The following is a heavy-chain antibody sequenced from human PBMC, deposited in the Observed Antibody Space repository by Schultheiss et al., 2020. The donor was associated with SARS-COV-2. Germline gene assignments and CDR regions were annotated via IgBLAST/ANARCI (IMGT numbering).Heavy chain of an antibody. V-gene: IGHV1-69*05. CDR2: IIPIFGTA. CDR3: ARRRDDYSNYYWFDP. J-gene: IGHJ5*02. Sequence: SVKVSCKASGGTFSSYAISWVRQAPGQGLEWMGGIIPIFGTANYAQKFQGRVTMTRNTSISTAYMELSSLRSEDTAVYYCARRRDDYSNYYWFDPWGQGTLVTVSS. CDR1: GGTFSSYA. D-gene: IGHD4-11*01.